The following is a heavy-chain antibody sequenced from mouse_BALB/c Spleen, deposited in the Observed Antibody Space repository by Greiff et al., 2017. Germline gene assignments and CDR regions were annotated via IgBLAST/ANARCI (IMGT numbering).Heavy chain of an antibody. Sequence: LQQPGSELVRPGASVKLSYKASGYTFTSYWMHWVKQRPGQGLEWIGNIYPGSGSTNYDEKFKSKATLTVDTSSSTAYMQLSSLTSEDSAVYYCTRGDYRYDEDYFDYWGQGTTLTVSS. CDR3: TRGDYRYDEDYFDY. D-gene: IGHD2-14*01. V-gene: IGHV1S22*01. CDR1: GYTFTSYW. J-gene: IGHJ2*01. CDR2: IYPGSGST.